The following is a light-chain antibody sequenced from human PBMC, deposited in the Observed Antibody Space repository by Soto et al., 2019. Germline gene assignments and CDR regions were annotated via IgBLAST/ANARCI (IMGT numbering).Light chain of an antibody. CDR1: SSDVGAYNY. CDR3: SSYTSSNTLV. Sequence: QSALTQPASVSGSPGQSITISCTGTSSDVGAYNYVSWYQQHPVQAPKLMIFEVSDRPSGVSNRFSGSKSGNTASLTISGLQAEDEADYYCSSYTSSNTLVFGGGTKLTVL. CDR2: EVS. V-gene: IGLV2-14*01. J-gene: IGLJ2*01.